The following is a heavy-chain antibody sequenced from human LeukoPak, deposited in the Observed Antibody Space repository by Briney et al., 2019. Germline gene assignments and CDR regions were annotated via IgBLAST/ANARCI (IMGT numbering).Heavy chain of an antibody. D-gene: IGHD5-12*01. V-gene: IGHV5-10-1*01. CDR3: ARHEGYSGYDVNYFDY. J-gene: IGHJ4*02. Sequence: GESLKISCKGSGYSFTSYWISWVRQMPGKGLEWMGRIGPSDSYTNYSPSFQGHVTISADKSISTAYLQWSSLKASDTAMYYCARHEGYSGYDVNYFDYWGQGTLVTVSS. CDR1: GYSFTSYW. CDR2: IGPSDSYT.